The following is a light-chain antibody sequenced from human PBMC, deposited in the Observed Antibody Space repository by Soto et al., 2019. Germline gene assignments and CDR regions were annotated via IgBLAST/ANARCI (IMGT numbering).Light chain of an antibody. J-gene: IGKJ5*01. CDR1: QSVSSSS. V-gene: IGKV3-20*01. Sequence: EIVLTQSPGTLSLSPGERATLSCRASQSVSSSSLAWYQQKPGQAPRLLIYGASSRATGIPDRFSGSGSGTDFTLTISRLEPEDFALYYWQQYGSSPLTFGQGTRLEIK. CDR3: QQYGSSPLT. CDR2: GAS.